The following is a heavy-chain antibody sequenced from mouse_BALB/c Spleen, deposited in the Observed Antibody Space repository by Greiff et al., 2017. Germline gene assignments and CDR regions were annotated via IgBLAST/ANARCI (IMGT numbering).Heavy chain of an antibody. CDR2: IDPENGDT. Sequence: EVQLQQSGAELVRSGASVKLSCTASGFNIKDYYMHWVKQRPEQGLEWIGWIDPENGDTEYAPKFQGKATMTADTSSNTAYLQLSSLTSEDTAVYYCIGTGTDFDYWGQGTTLTVSS. CDR1: GFNIKDYY. J-gene: IGHJ2*01. D-gene: IGHD4-1*01. V-gene: IGHV14-4*02. CDR3: IGTGTDFDY.